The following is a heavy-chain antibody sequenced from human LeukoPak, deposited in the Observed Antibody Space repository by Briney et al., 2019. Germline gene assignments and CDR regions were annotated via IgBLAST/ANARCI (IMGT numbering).Heavy chain of an antibody. CDR3: ARDHSLTSSSWDNWFDP. CDR2: IYHSGST. J-gene: IGHJ5*02. Sequence: SETLSLTCAVSGGSISSSNWWSWVRQPPGKGLEWIGEIYHSGSTNYNPSLKSRVTISVDKSKNQFSLKLSSVTAADTAVYYCARDHSLTSSSWDNWFDPWGQGTLVTVSS. CDR1: GGSISSSNW. D-gene: IGHD6-13*01. V-gene: IGHV4-4*02.